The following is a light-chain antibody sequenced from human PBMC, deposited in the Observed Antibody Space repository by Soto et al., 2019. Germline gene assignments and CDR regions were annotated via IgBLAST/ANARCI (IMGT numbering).Light chain of an antibody. CDR1: SSNIGSNY. CDR3: AAWDDSLSGLV. J-gene: IGLJ2*01. Sequence: VLTQPPSASGTPGQRVTISCSGSSSNIGSNYVYWYQQLPGTAPKLLIYRNNQRPSGVPDRFSGSKSGTSASLAISGLRSEDEADYYCAAWDDSLSGLVFGGGTQLTVL. CDR2: RNN. V-gene: IGLV1-47*01.